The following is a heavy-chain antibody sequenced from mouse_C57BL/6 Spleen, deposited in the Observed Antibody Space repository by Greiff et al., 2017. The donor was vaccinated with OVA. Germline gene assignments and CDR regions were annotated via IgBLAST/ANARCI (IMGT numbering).Heavy chain of an antibody. CDR1: GYAFSSYW. V-gene: IGHV1-80*01. D-gene: IGHD4-1*01. Sequence: LVESGAELVKPGASVKISCKASGYAFSSYWMNWVKQRPGKGLEWIGQIYPGDGDTNYNGKFKGKATLTADKSSSTAYMQLSSLTSEDSAVYFCARTGPYAMDYWGQGTSVTVSS. CDR3: ARTGPYAMDY. J-gene: IGHJ4*01. CDR2: IYPGDGDT.